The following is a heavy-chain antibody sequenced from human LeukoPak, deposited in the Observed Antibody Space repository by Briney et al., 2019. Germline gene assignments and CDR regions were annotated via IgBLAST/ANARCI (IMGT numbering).Heavy chain of an antibody. J-gene: IGHJ2*01. Sequence: SETLSLTCAVYGGSFSGYYWSWIRQPPGKGLEWIGEINHSGSTNYNPSLKSRVTISVDTSKNQFSLKLSSVTAADTAVYYCARDRGDRGWDWYFDLWGRGTLVTVSS. CDR3: ARDRGDRGWDWYFDL. CDR2: INHSGST. V-gene: IGHV4-34*01. D-gene: IGHD6-19*01. CDR1: GGSFSGYY.